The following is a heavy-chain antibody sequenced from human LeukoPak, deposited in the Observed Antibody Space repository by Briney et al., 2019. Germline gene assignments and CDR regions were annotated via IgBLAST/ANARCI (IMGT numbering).Heavy chain of an antibody. D-gene: IGHD6-6*01. V-gene: IGHV4-39*02. CDR1: GGSISSSSYY. CDR3: ARESSSSTRRGYYYYYMDV. CDR2: IYYSGST. J-gene: IGHJ6*03. Sequence: SETLSLTCTVSGGSISSSSYYWGWIRQPPGKGLEWIGSIYYSGSTYYNPSLKSRVTISVDTSKNQFSLKLSSVTAADTAVYYCARESSSSTRRGYYYYYMDVWGKGTTVTVSS.